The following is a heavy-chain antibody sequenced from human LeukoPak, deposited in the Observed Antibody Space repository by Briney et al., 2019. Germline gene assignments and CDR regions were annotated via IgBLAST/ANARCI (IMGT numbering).Heavy chain of an antibody. CDR1: GFTFDAYS. D-gene: IGHD6-19*01. Sequence: GGSLRLSCAASGFTFDAYSMYWVRQPPGKGLECVAVISWHCGSPHYADSVKGRFTISRDNDKNSLYLQMNSLRTEDTALYYCARDQWWQFIAVAITSYFDCWGQGTLVTVSS. J-gene: IGHJ4*02. CDR2: ISWHCGSP. CDR3: ARDQWWQFIAVAITSYFDC. V-gene: IGHV3-43*01.